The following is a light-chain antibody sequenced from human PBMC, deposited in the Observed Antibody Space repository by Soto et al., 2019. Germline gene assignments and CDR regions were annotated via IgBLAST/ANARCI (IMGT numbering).Light chain of an antibody. CDR2: EVS. CDR1: SSDVGGYTY. CDR3: SSYTSSSTYV. J-gene: IGLJ1*01. Sequence: QSALTQPASVSGSPGQSITISCTGTSSDVGGYTYVSWYQHHPGKAPKLMIYEVSNRPSGVSNRFSGSKSGNTASLTISGLQAEDEADYHCSSYTSSSTYVFGTGTKVTVL. V-gene: IGLV2-14*01.